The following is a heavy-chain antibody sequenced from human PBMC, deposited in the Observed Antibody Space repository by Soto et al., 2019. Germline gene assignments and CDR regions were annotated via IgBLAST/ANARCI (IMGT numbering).Heavy chain of an antibody. V-gene: IGHV1-69*13. J-gene: IGHJ5*02. CDR2: IIPIFGTA. CDR3: AGSGWYATYNWFDP. D-gene: IGHD6-19*01. CDR1: GGTFSSYA. Sequence: ASVKVSCKASGGTFSSYAISWVRQAPGQGLEWMGGIIPIFGTANYAQKFQGRVTITADESTSTAYMELSSLRSEDTAVYYCAGSGWYATYNWFDPWGQGTLVTVSS.